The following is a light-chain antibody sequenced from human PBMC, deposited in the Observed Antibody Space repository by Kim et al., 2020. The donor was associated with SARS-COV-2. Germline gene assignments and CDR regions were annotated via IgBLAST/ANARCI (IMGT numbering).Light chain of an antibody. CDR3: GADHGSWSNFVWV. Sequence: RSLSSCYSLYRVDWYQQRPVNGPRFVMRVGTGGVVGSKGDRSPDRFSVLDSGLNRYLTIKNIQEEDESDYYCGADHGSWSNFVWVFGGGTQLTVL. J-gene: IGLJ3*02. CDR1: SCYSLYR. V-gene: IGLV9-49*01. CDR2: VGTGGVVG.